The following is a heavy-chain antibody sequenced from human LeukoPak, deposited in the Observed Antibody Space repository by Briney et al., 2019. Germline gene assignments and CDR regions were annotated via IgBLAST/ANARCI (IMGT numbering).Heavy chain of an antibody. Sequence: PGGPLRLSCAGSGFTFSNAWMNWVRQAPGKGLEWVGRIKSNTDGETTDYAAPVKDRFTISRDDSKNTLYLQMNSLKTEDTAVYYCTTESDTAMVFDYWGQGTLVTVSS. CDR1: GFTFSNAW. CDR3: TTESDTAMVFDY. D-gene: IGHD5-18*01. CDR2: IKSNTDGETT. J-gene: IGHJ4*02. V-gene: IGHV3-15*07.